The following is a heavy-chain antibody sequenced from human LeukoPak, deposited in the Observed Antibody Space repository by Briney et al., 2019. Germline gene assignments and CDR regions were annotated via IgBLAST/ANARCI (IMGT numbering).Heavy chain of an antibody. V-gene: IGHV1-2*02. CDR1: GYTFTCYY. D-gene: IGHD6-6*01. CDR3: AREDSSSRLWFDP. Sequence: ASVKVSCKASGYTFTCYYMHWVRQAPGQGLEWMGWINPNSGGTNYAQKFQGRVTMTRDTSISTAYMELSRLRSDDTAVYYCAREDSSSRLWFDPWGQGTLVTVSS. CDR2: INPNSGGT. J-gene: IGHJ5*02.